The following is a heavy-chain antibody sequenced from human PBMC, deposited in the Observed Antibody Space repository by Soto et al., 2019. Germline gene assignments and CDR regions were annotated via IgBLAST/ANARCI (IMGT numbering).Heavy chain of an antibody. CDR1: GFTFDDYG. CDR3: ARDADYDILTGYFYY. Sequence: GGSLRLSCAASGFTFDDYGMSWVRQAPGKGLEWVSGINWNGGSTGYADSVKGRFTISRDNAKNSLYLQMNSLRAEDTALYYCARDADYDILTGYFYYWGQGTLVTASS. D-gene: IGHD3-9*01. V-gene: IGHV3-20*04. CDR2: INWNGGST. J-gene: IGHJ4*02.